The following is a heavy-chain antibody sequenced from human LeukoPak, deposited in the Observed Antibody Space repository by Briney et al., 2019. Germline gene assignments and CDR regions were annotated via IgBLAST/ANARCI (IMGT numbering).Heavy chain of an antibody. CDR2: ISTNGNYI. J-gene: IGHJ3*02. V-gene: IGHV3-21*01. CDR3: ARDLLGAEDAFDI. D-gene: IGHD1-26*01. Sequence: GGSLRLSCAASGFSFTDYSVHWVRQAPGKGLEWLSTISTNGNYIYYADSVRGRFSISRDTAKSSLFLQMNSLKVEDTAVYYCARDLLGAEDAFDIWGQGTMVIVSS. CDR1: GFSFTDYS.